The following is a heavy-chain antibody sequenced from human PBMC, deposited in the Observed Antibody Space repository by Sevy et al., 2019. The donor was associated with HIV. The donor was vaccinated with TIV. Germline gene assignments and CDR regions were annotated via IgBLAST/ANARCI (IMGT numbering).Heavy chain of an antibody. CDR2: ISGSGHRT. CDR1: GFTFSNTG. CDR3: AKPYSNSWQAFDY. J-gene: IGHJ4*02. V-gene: IGHV3-23*01. Sequence: GGSLRLSCAASGFTFSNTGMRWVRQAPGNGLEWVSGISGSGHRTSYADSVKGRFTISRDNSKNTLYLQMNSLRAEDTALYYCAKPYSNSWQAFDYSGQGTMVTVSS. D-gene: IGHD6-13*01.